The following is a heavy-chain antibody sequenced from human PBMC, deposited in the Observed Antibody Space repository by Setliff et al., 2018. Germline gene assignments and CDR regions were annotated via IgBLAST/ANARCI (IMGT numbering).Heavy chain of an antibody. J-gene: IGHJ5*02. D-gene: IGHD1-20*01. Sequence: EASVKVSCKASGYTFTSYAMHWVRQAPGQRLEWMGWINAGNGNTKYSQKFQGRVTITRDTSASTAYMELSSLRSEDTALYYCARYNWNTNWFDPWGQGTLVTVSS. V-gene: IGHV1-3*01. CDR2: INAGNGNT. CDR1: GYTFTSYA. CDR3: ARYNWNTNWFDP.